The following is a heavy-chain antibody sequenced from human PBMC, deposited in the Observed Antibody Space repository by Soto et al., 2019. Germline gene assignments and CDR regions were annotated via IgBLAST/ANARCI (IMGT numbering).Heavy chain of an antibody. CDR3: ARVITGGIVVVVAATVYYYGMDV. V-gene: IGHV3-21*01. D-gene: IGHD2-15*01. CDR2: ISSSSSYI. CDR1: GFTFSSYS. J-gene: IGHJ6*02. Sequence: GGSLRLSCAASGFTFSSYSMNWVRQAPGKGLEWVSSISSSSSYIYYADSVKGRFTISRDNAKNSLYLQMNSLRAEDTAVYYCARVITGGIVVVVAATVYYYGMDVWGQGTTVTVSS.